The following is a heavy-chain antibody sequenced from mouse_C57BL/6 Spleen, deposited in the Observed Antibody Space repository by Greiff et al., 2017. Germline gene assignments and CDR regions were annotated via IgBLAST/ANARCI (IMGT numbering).Heavy chain of an antibody. Sequence: VQLQQSGAELARPGASVKLSCKASGYTFTSYGISWVKQRTGQGLEWIGEIYPRSGNTYYNEKFKGKATLTADKSSSTAYMELRSLTSEDSAVYFCARDSNYFDVWGKGTTLTVSS. CDR1: GYTFTSYG. J-gene: IGHJ2*01. V-gene: IGHV1-81*01. CDR3: ARDSNYFDV. D-gene: IGHD2-5*01. CDR2: IYPRSGNT.